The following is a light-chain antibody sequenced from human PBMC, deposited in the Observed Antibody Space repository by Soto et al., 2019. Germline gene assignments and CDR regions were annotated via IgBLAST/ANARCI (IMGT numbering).Light chain of an antibody. J-gene: IGKJ1*01. CDR3: QQYNNWPRT. Sequence: DIVLTQSPAALSVSPGDRVTLSCRASQTIRDNLAWYQQRPGQAPSLLIHDAYTRATGIPDRFSGSGSGTEFTLTISSVQSEDFALYFCQQYNNWPRTFGQGTKVDIK. CDR2: DAY. V-gene: IGKV3-15*01. CDR1: QTIRDN.